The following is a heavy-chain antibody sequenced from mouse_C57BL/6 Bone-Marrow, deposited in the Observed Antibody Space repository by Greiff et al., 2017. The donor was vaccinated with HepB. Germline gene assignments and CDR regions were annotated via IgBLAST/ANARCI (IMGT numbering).Heavy chain of an antibody. J-gene: IGHJ1*03. CDR2: IWRGGST. V-gene: IGHV2-5*01. D-gene: IGHD4-1*01. CDR1: GFSLTSYG. CDR3: AKEGGLTAWYFDV. Sequence: VKLVESGPGLVQPSQSLSITCTVSGFSLTSYGVHWVRQSPGKGLEWLGVIWRGGSTDYNAAFMSRLSITKDNTKCQVFFKMHSLQADDTAIYYCAKEGGLTAWYFDVWGTGTTVTVSS.